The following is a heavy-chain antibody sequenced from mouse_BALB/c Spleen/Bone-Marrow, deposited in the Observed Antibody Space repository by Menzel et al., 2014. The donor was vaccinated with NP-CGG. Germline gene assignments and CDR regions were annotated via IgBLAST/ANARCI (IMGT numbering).Heavy chain of an antibody. CDR3: TREGDPPLAY. D-gene: IGHD2-13*01. Sequence: VQLMQSGAELVKPGASVKLSCKASGYTFTSYYMYWVKQRPGQGLEWIGEINPSNGGTNFNEKFKSKATLTVDKSSSTADMLLSSRTSEDAAVYYCTREGDPPLAYWGQGTLVTVSA. J-gene: IGHJ3*01. V-gene: IGHV1S81*02. CDR2: INPSNGGT. CDR1: GYTFTSYY.